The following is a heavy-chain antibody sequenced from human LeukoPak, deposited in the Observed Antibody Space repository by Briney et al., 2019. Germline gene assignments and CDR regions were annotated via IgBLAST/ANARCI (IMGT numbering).Heavy chain of an antibody. CDR2: TYYKCKWYN. CDR1: GDSVSSNSAT. Sequence: SQTLSLTCAISGDSVSSNSATWNWLRQSPSRGLEWLGRTYYKCKWYNDYVVAVQSRITINSDTSKNQYFLQLHSVTPEDTAVYYCARVSSPCSPRDAFDIWGQGTMVTVSS. J-gene: IGHJ3*02. V-gene: IGHV6-1*01. CDR3: ARVSSPCSPRDAFDI. D-gene: IGHD2-15*01.